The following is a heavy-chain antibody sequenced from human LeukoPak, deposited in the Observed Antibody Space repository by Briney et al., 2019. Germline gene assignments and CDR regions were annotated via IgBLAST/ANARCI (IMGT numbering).Heavy chain of an antibody. CDR1: GFIFSNYW. J-gene: IGHJ4*02. CDR2: IKQDGSVK. Sequence: GGSLRLSCAAPGFIFSNYWMNWVRQAPGKGLEWVANIKQDGSVKYYVDSVKGRFTISRDNAKNSLYLQMNSLRAEDTAVYYCARIIGYCSGGSCYPFDYWGQGTLVTVSS. D-gene: IGHD2-15*01. CDR3: ARIIGYCSGGSCYPFDY. V-gene: IGHV3-7*05.